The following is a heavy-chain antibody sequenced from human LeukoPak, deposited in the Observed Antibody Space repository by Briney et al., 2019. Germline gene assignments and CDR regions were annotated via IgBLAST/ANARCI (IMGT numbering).Heavy chain of an antibody. CDR2: IYYSGST. CDR1: GGSISSYY. Sequence: SETLSLTCTVSGGSISSYYWSWIRQPPGKGLEWIGYIYYSGSTNYNPSLKSRVTISVDTSKNQFSLKLSSVTAADTAVYYCARGRVYYYDSSGYTYYFDYWGQGTLVTVSS. D-gene: IGHD3-22*01. V-gene: IGHV4-59*01. J-gene: IGHJ4*02. CDR3: ARGRVYYYDSSGYTYYFDY.